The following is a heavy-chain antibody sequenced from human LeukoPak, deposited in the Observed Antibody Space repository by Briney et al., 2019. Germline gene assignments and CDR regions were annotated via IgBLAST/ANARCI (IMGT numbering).Heavy chain of an antibody. D-gene: IGHD1-26*01. J-gene: IGHJ4*02. CDR1: GGTFSSYA. CDR2: IIPIVGLA. Sequence: SVKVSCKASGGTFSSYAITWVRQAPGQGLEWMGRIIPIVGLADYAQKFQGRDTITADTSTNTAYIELSSLRSEDTAVYFCARDYRVGATSITHFDYWGQGTLVIVSS. CDR3: ARDYRVGATSITHFDY. V-gene: IGHV1-69*04.